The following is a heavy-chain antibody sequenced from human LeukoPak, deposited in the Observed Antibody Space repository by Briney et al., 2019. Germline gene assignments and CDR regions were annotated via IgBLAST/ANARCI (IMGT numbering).Heavy chain of an antibody. CDR2: ISGSGGST. V-gene: IGHV3-23*01. CDR1: GFTFSSYA. J-gene: IGHJ6*02. D-gene: IGHD2-2*01. Sequence: PGGSLRLSCAASGFTFSSYAMSWVRQAPGKGLEWVSAISGSGGSTYYADSVKGRFTISRDNSKNTLYLQMHSLRAEDTAVYYCAKESRYCSSTSCSKNYYYYGMDVWGQGTTVTVSS. CDR3: AKESRYCSSTSCSKNYYYYGMDV.